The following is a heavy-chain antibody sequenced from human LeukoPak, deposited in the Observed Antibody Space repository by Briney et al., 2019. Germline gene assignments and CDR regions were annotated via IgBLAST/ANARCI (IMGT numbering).Heavy chain of an antibody. J-gene: IGHJ4*02. CDR2: IDRDGSRI. CDR1: GFTFSSYW. CDR3: VRGNDYGGPHY. V-gene: IGHV3-74*01. D-gene: IGHD4-23*01. Sequence: PGGSLRLSCAASGFTFSSYWMHWVRQAPGKGLVRVSRIDRDGSRINYADSVKGRFTISRDNGKNTLFLQMNSLRAEDAAVYYCVRGNDYGGPHYWGQGTLVTVSS.